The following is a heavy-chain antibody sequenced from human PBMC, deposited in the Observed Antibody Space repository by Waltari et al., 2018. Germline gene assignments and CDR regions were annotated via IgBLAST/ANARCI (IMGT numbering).Heavy chain of an antibody. V-gene: IGHV4-4*07. J-gene: IGHJ3*02. D-gene: IGHD1-26*01. Sequence: QVQLKESGAGLIKPSETLSLTCTVAGGSVNSYYWSWIRQPAGKGLEWIGRIYANGKPNSKPSLKPPVTMSCDMSKTPVSLSLTSLTAADTAVYYCAKMAAKVGAHDAFDIWGQGTMVTVSS. CDR3: AKMAAKVGAHDAFDI. CDR1: GGSVNSYY. CDR2: IYANGKP.